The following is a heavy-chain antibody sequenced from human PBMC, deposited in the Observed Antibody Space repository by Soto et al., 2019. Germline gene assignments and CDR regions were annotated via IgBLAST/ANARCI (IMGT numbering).Heavy chain of an antibody. D-gene: IGHD6-19*01. CDR2: INAGNGNT. CDR3: ARVPVAGSYYYSGMDV. V-gene: IGHV1-3*01. Sequence: ASVKVSCKASGYTFTSYAMHWVRQAPGQRLEWMGWINAGNGNTKYSQKFQGRVTITRDTSASTAYMELSSLRSEDTAVYYCARVPVAGSYYYSGMDVWGQGTTVTVYS. CDR1: GYTFTSYA. J-gene: IGHJ6*02.